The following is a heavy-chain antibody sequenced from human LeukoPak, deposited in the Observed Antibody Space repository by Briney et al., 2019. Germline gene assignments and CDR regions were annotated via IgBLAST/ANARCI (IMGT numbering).Heavy chain of an antibody. J-gene: IGHJ4*02. CDR1: GFTFSSYA. V-gene: IGHV3-30*04. Sequence: GRSLRLSCAASGFTFSSYAMYWVRQAPGKGLEWVAVISYDGSNKYYADSVKGRFTISRDNSKNTLYLQMNSLRAEDTAVYYCARDRYSGYDLGVFDYWGQGTLVTVSS. CDR2: ISYDGSNK. D-gene: IGHD5-12*01. CDR3: ARDRYSGYDLGVFDY.